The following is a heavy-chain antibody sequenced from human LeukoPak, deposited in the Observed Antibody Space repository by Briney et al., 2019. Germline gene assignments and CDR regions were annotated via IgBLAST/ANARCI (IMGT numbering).Heavy chain of an antibody. CDR3: AREDYYDSGSFDP. D-gene: IGHD3-22*01. CDR1: GYTFTSNY. V-gene: IGHV1-8*02. CDR2: MNPNSGNT. J-gene: IGHJ5*02. Sequence: ASVKVSCKASGYTFTSNYMHWVRQAPGQGLEWMGWMNPNSGNTAYAQKFQGRVTMTRNTSISTAYMELSSLRSEDTAVYYCAREDYYDSGSFDPWGQGTLVTVSS.